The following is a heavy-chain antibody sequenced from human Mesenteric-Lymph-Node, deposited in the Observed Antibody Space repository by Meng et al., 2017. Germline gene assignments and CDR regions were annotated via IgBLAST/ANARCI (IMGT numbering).Heavy chain of an antibody. Sequence: GESLKISCAASGFTFSTYALSWVRQTPGKGLEWVSGITASGRTTYYLDSVKGRFTISRDNSKNTLYLQMNGLRAEDTAVYYCARYNYDRSNFYGLDVWGQGTTVTVSS. CDR1: GFTFSTYA. V-gene: IGHV3-23*01. J-gene: IGHJ6*02. CDR3: ARYNYDRSNFYGLDV. D-gene: IGHD3-22*01. CDR2: ITASGRTT.